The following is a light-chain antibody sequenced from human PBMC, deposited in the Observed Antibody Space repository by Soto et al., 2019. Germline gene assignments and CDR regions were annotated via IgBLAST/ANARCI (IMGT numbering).Light chain of an antibody. CDR1: QSVSTN. Sequence: EIVMTQSPATLSVSPGERATLSCRASQSVSTNLAWYQQKPGQAPRLLIYRASIRATGIPARFSGSGSGTDFTLTISGLQSDDFAVYYCQHYNNRPPWTFGQGTKVEIK. V-gene: IGKV3-15*01. CDR2: RAS. J-gene: IGKJ1*01. CDR3: QHYNNRPPWT.